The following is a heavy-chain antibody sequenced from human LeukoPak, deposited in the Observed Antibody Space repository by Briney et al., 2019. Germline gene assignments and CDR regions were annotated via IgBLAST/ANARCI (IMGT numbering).Heavy chain of an antibody. Sequence: GASVKVSCKASGYTFTSYYMHWVRQAPGQGLEWMGIINPSGGSTSYAQKFQGRVTMTRDMSTSTVYMELSSLRSEDTAVYYCARGEYYYDSRGYLIEFDPWGQGTLVTVSS. V-gene: IGHV1-46*01. CDR2: INPSGGST. J-gene: IGHJ5*02. CDR3: ARGEYYYDSRGYLIEFDP. CDR1: GYTFTSYY. D-gene: IGHD3-22*01.